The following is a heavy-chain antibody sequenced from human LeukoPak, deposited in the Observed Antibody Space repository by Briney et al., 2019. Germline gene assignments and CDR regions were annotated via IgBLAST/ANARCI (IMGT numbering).Heavy chain of an antibody. J-gene: IGHJ4*02. CDR1: GFTFSSYA. V-gene: IGHV3-23*01. CDR2: ISDSGGST. CDR3: AKDSRITGTVDY. Sequence: PGGSLRLSCEASGFTFSSYAMSWVRQAPGQGLEWVSAISDSGGSTYYADSVKGRFTISRDNSKNTLYLQMNSLRAEDTAVYYCAKDSRITGTVDYWGQGTLVTVSS. D-gene: IGHD1-7*01.